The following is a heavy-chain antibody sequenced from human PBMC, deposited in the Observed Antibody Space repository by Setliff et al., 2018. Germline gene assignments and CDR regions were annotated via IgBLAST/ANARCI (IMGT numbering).Heavy chain of an antibody. CDR1: GFTFSSDA. V-gene: IGHV3-23*03. CDR3: SRDPNGDYVGAFDP. J-gene: IGHJ5*02. CDR2: ISSDGSSI. D-gene: IGHD4-17*01. Sequence: GGSLRLSCAASGFTFSSDAMTWVRQAPGKGLEWVSIISSDGSSIYYADSVKGRFTISRDNSRNTLYLQMNSLRAEDTASYFCSRDPNGDYVGAFDPWGQGILVTVSS.